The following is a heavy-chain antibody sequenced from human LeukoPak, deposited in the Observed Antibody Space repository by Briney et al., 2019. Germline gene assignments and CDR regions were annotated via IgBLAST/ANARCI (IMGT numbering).Heavy chain of an antibody. Sequence: SETLSLTCTVSGGSISSSSYYWGWIRQPRGKGLEWIGSIYYSGSTYYNPSLKSRVTISVDTSKNQFSLKLSSVTAADTAVYYCARLPITMIVVVTLDDAFDIWGQGTMVTVSS. J-gene: IGHJ3*02. V-gene: IGHV4-39*01. CDR3: ARLPITMIVVVTLDDAFDI. CDR1: GGSISSSSYY. D-gene: IGHD3-22*01. CDR2: IYYSGST.